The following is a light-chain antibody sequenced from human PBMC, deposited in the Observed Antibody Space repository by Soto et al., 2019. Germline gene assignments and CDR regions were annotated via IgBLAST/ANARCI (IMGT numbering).Light chain of an antibody. Sequence: QSVLTQPPSASGSPGQSVTISCTGTSSDVGGYNYVSWYQQHPGKAPKLMIYEVSKRPSGVPDRFSGSKSGNTASLTVSGLQAEDEADYYCSSYAGSNKFVVFGGGTKVTAL. CDR3: SSYAGSNKFVV. CDR1: SSDVGGYNY. V-gene: IGLV2-8*01. CDR2: EVS. J-gene: IGLJ2*01.